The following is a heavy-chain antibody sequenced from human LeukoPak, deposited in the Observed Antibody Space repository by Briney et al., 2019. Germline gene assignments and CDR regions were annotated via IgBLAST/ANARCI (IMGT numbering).Heavy chain of an antibody. D-gene: IGHD1-26*01. V-gene: IGHV3-11*04. CDR3: ARQETSSYNGAFDI. J-gene: IGHJ3*02. Sequence: GGSLRLSCAASGFSISDYYMNWVRQAPGKGLEWISYISSGAGTIIKYADSVKGRFTISRDNAQNSLYLQMNSLRADDTAVYHCARQETSSYNGAFDIWGQGTMVTVSS. CDR1: GFSISDYY. CDR2: ISSGAGTII.